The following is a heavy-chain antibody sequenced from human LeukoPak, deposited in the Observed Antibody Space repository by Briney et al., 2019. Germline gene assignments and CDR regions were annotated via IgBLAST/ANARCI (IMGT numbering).Heavy chain of an antibody. CDR3: ATPSRTEDGDYGVC. Sequence: SVTVSCKASGVIFSNFAFNWVRQAPGQGLGWMGRIIPILDLAHYTQKFQGRLTITADKSTNTSYMELTSLTAEDTAVYYCATPSRTEDGDYGVCWGQGTLVTVSS. D-gene: IGHD4-17*01. CDR1: GVIFSNFA. J-gene: IGHJ4*02. V-gene: IGHV1-69*04. CDR2: IIPILDLA.